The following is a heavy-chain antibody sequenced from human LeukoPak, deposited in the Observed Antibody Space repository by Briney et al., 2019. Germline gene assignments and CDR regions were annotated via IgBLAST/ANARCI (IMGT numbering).Heavy chain of an antibody. Sequence: PSQTLSLTCTVSGGSISSGSYYWSWIRQPAGKGLEWIGRIYTSGSTNYNPSLKSRVTISVDTSKNQFSLKLSSVTAADTAVYYCARLPTYYDISATDYWGQGTLVTVSS. V-gene: IGHV4-61*02. CDR2: IYTSGST. CDR3: ARLPTYYDISATDY. CDR1: GGSISSGSYY. D-gene: IGHD3-9*01. J-gene: IGHJ4*02.